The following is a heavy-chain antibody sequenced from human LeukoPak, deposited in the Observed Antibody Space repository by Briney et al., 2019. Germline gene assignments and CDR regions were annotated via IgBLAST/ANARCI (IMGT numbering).Heavy chain of an antibody. Sequence: ASVKVSCKASGYTFTGYYMHWVRQAPGQGLEWMGWINPNSGGTNYAQKFQGRVTMTRDTSISTAYTELSRLRSDDTAVYYCARPLMVRGVIIYDYWGQGTLVTVSS. D-gene: IGHD3-10*01. CDR2: INPNSGGT. CDR1: GYTFTGYY. J-gene: IGHJ4*02. V-gene: IGHV1-2*02. CDR3: ARPLMVRGVIIYDY.